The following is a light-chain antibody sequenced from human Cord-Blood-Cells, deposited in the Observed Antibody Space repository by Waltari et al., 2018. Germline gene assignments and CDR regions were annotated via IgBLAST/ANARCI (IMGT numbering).Light chain of an antibody. Sequence: IVLTQSPGTLSLSPGERATLSCRPSQSVSSSYLAWYQQKPGQAPRLLIYGASSRATGIPDRFRGSGSGTDFTLTISRLEPEDFAVYYCQQYGSSPRTFGQGTKVEIK. J-gene: IGKJ1*01. CDR1: QSVSSSY. V-gene: IGKV3-20*01. CDR3: QQYGSSPRT. CDR2: GAS.